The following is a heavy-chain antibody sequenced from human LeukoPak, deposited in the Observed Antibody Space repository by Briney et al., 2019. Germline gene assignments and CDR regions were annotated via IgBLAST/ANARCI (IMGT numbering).Heavy chain of an antibody. CDR3: ARGSGWSPVPVTGTPDY. J-gene: IGHJ4*02. CDR1: GGSISSGSYY. Sequence: SQTLSLTCTVSGGSISSGSYYWSWIRQPAGKGLEWIGRIYTSGNTNYSPSFKSRVTMSVDTSKNHFSLKLTSVTAADTALYYCARGSGWSPVPVTGTPDYWGQGTLVTVSS. D-gene: IGHD6-19*01. CDR2: IYTSGNT. V-gene: IGHV4-61*02.